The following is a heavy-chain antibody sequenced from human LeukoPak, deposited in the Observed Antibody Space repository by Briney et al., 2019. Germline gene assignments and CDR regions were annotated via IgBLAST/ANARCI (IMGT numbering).Heavy chain of an antibody. J-gene: IGHJ4*02. D-gene: IGHD2-2*01. V-gene: IGHV1-18*01. CDR1: GYTFTTYG. Sequence: ASVKVSYKVSGYTFTTYGISWVRQAPGQGLEWMGWISTYNGDTKYAQKLQGRVTMTTDTSTSTAYMELRSLRSDDTAVYCCAREYCSSTSCYGPDYWGQGTLVTVSS. CDR3: AREYCSSTSCYGPDY. CDR2: ISTYNGDT.